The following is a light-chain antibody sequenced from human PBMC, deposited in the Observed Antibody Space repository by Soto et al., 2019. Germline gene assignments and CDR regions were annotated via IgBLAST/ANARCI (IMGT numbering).Light chain of an antibody. V-gene: IGKV2-28*01. CDR3: MQALQIRVE. CDR2: LGS. Sequence: DSVMTQFPLSLSVTPGEPASISCRSSQSLLHSEGYNYLDWYVQKPGQSPKLLNYLGSNRASGVPDRFSGSGSGTDFTLTISSVEAEDVVVYYCMQALQIRVEFGQGTKVEIK. J-gene: IGKJ1*01. CDR1: QSLLHSEGYNY.